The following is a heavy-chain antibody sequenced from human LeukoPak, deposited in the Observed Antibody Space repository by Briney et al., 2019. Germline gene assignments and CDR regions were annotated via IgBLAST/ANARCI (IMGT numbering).Heavy chain of an antibody. V-gene: IGHV3-74*01. CDR2: INTDGSNT. J-gene: IGHJ4*02. D-gene: IGHD3-22*01. CDR3: VRGGTSGYGDY. CDR1: GFTFSRNW. Sequence: PGGSLRLSRAASGFTFSRNWMHWVRQAPGKGLVWVSRINTDGSNTGYADSVEGRFTISRDNAKSTLYLQMDSLRVEDTAVYYCVRGGTSGYGDYWGQGNPVTVSS.